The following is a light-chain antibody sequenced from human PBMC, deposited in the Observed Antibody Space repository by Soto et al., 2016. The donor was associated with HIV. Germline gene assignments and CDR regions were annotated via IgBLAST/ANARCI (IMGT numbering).Light chain of an antibody. Sequence: DIQMTQSPSAMSASVGDRVTITCRASQDISNSLAWFQQKPGKVPRRLIYGASNLQSGVPSRFSGSGSGTEFTLTINNLQPEDFATYFCLQHKNYPLTFGGGPRWRS. CDR1: QDISNS. V-gene: IGKV1-17*03. J-gene: IGKJ4*01. CDR3: LQHKNYPLT. CDR2: GAS.